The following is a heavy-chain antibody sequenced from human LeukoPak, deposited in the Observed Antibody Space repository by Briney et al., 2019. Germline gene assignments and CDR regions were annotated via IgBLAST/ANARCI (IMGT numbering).Heavy chain of an antibody. D-gene: IGHD3-22*01. J-gene: IGHJ4*02. Sequence: SQTLSLTCTVSGGSISSGGYYWSWIRQPPGKGLEWIGSIHYSGRTYYNPSLKSRVTMSGDTSKNQFSLKLSSVTAADTAVYYCARLDSSGGDDYWAQGTLVTVSS. CDR1: GGSISSGGYY. V-gene: IGHV4-30-2*03. CDR3: ARLDSSGGDDY. CDR2: IHYSGRT.